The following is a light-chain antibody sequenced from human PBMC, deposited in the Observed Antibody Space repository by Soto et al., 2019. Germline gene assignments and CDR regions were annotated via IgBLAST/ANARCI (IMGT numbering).Light chain of an antibody. CDR2: GAS. V-gene: IGKV3-20*01. CDR3: QQYDTTPWT. Sequence: EIVLTQSPGTLSLSPGERATLFCRASQSIGSNYLAWYQQKPGQGPRLLIYGASTRASGTPDRFSGSGSGTAFTGTAFTLTINSLEPEDSAVYYCQQYDTTPWTFGQGTKVEIK. J-gene: IGKJ1*01. CDR1: QSIGSNY.